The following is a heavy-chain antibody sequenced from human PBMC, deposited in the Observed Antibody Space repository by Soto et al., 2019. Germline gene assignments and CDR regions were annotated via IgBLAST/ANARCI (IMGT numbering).Heavy chain of an antibody. CDR3: ARVYYDYIWGSYPLVY. J-gene: IGHJ4*02. V-gene: IGHV3-7*01. CDR1: GFTFSSHW. Sequence: GGSLRLSCAASGFTFSSHWMSWVRQAPGKGLEWLASIKQDGSEKHYVDSVKGRFTISRGNAKNSLYLQMNSLRVEDTAVYYCARVYYDYIWGSYPLVYWGQGTLVTVSS. D-gene: IGHD3-16*02. CDR2: IKQDGSEK.